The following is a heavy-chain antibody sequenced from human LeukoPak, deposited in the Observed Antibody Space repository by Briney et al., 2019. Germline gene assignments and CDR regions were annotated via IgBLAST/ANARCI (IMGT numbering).Heavy chain of an antibody. J-gene: IGHJ4*02. CDR2: ISSSSSTI. CDR1: GFTFSSYS. D-gene: IGHD5-12*01. CDR3: ASWGKYSGYDSSFDY. Sequence: GSLRLSCAASGFTFSSYSMSWVRQAPGKGLEWVSYISSSSSTIYYADSVKGRFTISRDNAKNSLYLQMNSLRAEDTAVYYCASWGKYSGYDSSFDYWGQGTLVTVSS. V-gene: IGHV3-48*01.